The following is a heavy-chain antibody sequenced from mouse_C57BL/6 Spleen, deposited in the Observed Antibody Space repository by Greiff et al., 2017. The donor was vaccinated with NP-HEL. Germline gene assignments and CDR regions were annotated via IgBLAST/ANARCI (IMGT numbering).Heavy chain of an antibody. CDR2: IYPGSGNT. CDR3: ARETTVVALRAMDY. J-gene: IGHJ4*01. V-gene: IGHV1-66*01. D-gene: IGHD1-1*01. CDR1: GYSFTSYY. Sequence: VQLVESGPELVKPGASVKISCKASGYSFTSYYIHWVKQRPGQGLEWIGWIYPGSGNTKYNEKFKGKATLTADTSSSTAYMQLSSLTSEDSAVYYCARETTVVALRAMDYWGQGTSVTVSS.